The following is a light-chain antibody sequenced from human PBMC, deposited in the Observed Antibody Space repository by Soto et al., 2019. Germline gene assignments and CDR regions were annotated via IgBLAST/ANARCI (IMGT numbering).Light chain of an antibody. V-gene: IGKV3-15*01. Sequence: EIVLTQSTGTLSLSPGERATLSCRASQSITSNLAWYQQKPGQAPRLLIYGASTRATGIPARFSGSGSGTEFTLTISSLQSEDFAVYYCQQYNIWPRTFGQGTKVDIK. CDR3: QQYNIWPRT. CDR2: GAS. CDR1: QSITSN. J-gene: IGKJ1*01.